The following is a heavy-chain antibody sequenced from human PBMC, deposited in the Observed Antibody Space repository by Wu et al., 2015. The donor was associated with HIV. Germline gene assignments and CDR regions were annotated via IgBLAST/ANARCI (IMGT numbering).Heavy chain of an antibody. CDR1: GYTFSNYY. CDR3: ARTTLYDRTGSYYGFDY. D-gene: IGHD3-22*01. J-gene: IGHJ4*02. Sequence: QAQLVQSAGEMKKPGASVRVSCKAFGYTFSNYYMHWVRQAPGQGLEWMGMINPISRGTVYAQKFQGRVTMTGDTSTTTVYMEMSSLRSEDTAMYYCARTTLYDRTGSYYGFDYWGQGTLVTVSS. V-gene: IGHV1-46*01. CDR2: INPISRGT.